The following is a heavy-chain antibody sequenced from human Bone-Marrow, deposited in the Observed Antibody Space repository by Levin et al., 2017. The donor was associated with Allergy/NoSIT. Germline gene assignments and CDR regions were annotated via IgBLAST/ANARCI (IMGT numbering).Heavy chain of an antibody. CDR1: GGSFSGYY. J-gene: IGHJ5*02. Sequence: PGGSLRLSCAVYGGSFSGYYWSWIRQPPGKGLEWIGEINHSGSTNYKPSLKSRVTISVDTSKNQFSLKLSSVTAADTAVYYCARGRIAVAGTRDSWFDPWGQGTLVTVSS. D-gene: IGHD6-19*01. CDR2: INHSGST. CDR3: ARGRIAVAGTRDSWFDP. V-gene: IGHV4-34*01.